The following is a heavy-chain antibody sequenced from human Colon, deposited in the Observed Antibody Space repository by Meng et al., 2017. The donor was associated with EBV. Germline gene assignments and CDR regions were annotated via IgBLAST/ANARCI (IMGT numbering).Heavy chain of an antibody. V-gene: IGHV4-4*02. CDR3: ARDGGVTHIP. CDR1: GTFISTFNW. Sequence: HARLEEEGAGLWTPSVALSLTCAFSGTFISTFNWWSWIRQSPGEGLEWIGAIYHNGQTNYNPSLKSRVSMSVDESKNEFSLNLKSVTAADTAVYYCARDGGVTHIPWGQGVLVTVSS. D-gene: IGHD2-8*02. CDR2: IYHNGQT. J-gene: IGHJ5*02.